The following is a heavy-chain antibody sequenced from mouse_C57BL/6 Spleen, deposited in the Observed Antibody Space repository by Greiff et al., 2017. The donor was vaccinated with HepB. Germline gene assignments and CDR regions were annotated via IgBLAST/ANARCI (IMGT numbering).Heavy chain of an antibody. CDR2: INPYNGDT. J-gene: IGHJ3*01. D-gene: IGHD1-1*01. CDR1: GYSFTGYF. V-gene: IGHV1-20*01. Sequence: SGPELVKPGDSVKISCKASGYSFTGYFMNWVMQSHGKSLEWIGRINPYNGDTFYNQKFKGKATLTVDKSSSTAHMELRSLTSEDSAVYYCARSGYYGSSPFAYWGQGTLVTVSA. CDR3: ARSGYYGSSPFAY.